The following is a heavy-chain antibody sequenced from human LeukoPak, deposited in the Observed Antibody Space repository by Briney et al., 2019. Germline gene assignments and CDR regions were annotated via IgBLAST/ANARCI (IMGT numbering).Heavy chain of an antibody. CDR3: ARGYYYDSSGYFTRKANWFDP. Sequence: PSETLSLTCAVYGGSLSGYYWSWIRQPPGKGLEWIGEINHSGSTNYNPSLKSRVTISVDTSKNQFSLKLSSVTAADTAVYYCARGYYYDSSGYFTRKANWFDPWGQGTLVTVSS. CDR1: GGSLSGYY. V-gene: IGHV4-34*01. J-gene: IGHJ5*02. CDR2: INHSGST. D-gene: IGHD3-22*01.